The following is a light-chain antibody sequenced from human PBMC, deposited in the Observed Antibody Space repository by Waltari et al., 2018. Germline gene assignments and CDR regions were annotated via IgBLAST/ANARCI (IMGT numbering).Light chain of an antibody. CDR3: AAWDDGLSGRSWV. V-gene: IGLV1-44*01. CDR2: SNY. J-gene: IGLJ3*02. Sequence: QSVLTQPPSASGTTGQRVTITCSGSSPNIGSHTVNWYQQLPGTAPKLLIYSNYQRPSGVPDRFSGSRSGTSASLAISGLQSEDEADYYCAAWDDGLSGRSWVFGGGTKLTVL. CDR1: SPNIGSHT.